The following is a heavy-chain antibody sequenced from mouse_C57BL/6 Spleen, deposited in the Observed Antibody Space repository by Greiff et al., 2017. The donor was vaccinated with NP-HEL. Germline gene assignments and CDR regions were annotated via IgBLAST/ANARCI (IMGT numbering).Heavy chain of an antibody. Sequence: QVQLQQSGAELVRPGTSVKMSCKASGYTFTNYWIGWAKQRPGHGLEWIGDIYPGGGYTNYNEKFKGKATLTADKSSSTAYRQFSSLTSEDSAIYYCARYNYDGPWFAYWGQGTLVTVSA. D-gene: IGHD2-12*01. J-gene: IGHJ3*01. CDR3: ARYNYDGPWFAY. CDR2: IYPGGGYT. CDR1: GYTFTNYW. V-gene: IGHV1-63*01.